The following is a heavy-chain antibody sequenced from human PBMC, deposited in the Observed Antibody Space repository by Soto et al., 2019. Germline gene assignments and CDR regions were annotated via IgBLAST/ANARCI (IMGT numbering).Heavy chain of an antibody. CDR2: INPNSGGT. J-gene: IGHJ4*02. CDR1: GYTFTGYY. V-gene: IGHV1-2*02. CDR3: ARVRDGYNMAYYFDY. D-gene: IGHD5-12*01. Sequence: QVQLVQSGAEVKKPGASVKVSCKASGYTFTGYYMHWVRQAPGQGLEWMGWINPNSGGTNYAQKFQGRVTMTRDTSISTAYMELSRLRSDDTAVYYCARVRDGYNMAYYFDYWGQGTLVTVSS.